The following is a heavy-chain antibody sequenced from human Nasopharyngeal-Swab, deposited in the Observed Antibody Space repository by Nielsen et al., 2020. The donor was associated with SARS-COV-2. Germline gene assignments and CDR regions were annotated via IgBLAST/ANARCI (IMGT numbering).Heavy chain of an antibody. D-gene: IGHD2-2*01. CDR3: ASCLPSGLPYLPYYYMDV. J-gene: IGHJ6*03. V-gene: IGHV4-30-4*01. Sequence: WIRQPRGKGLEWIAFITYNGNTYYDPSLKSRVSLSLDTSGNQISLNLTAVTAADPSVYSCASCLPSGLPYLPYYYMDVWGKGTTVTVSS. CDR2: ITYNGNT.